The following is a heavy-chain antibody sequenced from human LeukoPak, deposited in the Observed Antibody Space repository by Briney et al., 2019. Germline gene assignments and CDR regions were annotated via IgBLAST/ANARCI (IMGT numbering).Heavy chain of an antibody. J-gene: IGHJ4*02. CDR1: GGSFSSNDYY. V-gene: IGHV4-39*07. D-gene: IGHD6-19*01. Sequence: SETLSLTCSVSGGSFSSNDYYWGWIRQPPGKGLEWIGTMFYNGATKSNPSLSSRVTMSIDTSKNQFSLKLRSVTAADTAVYYCAREARFALPVVGSGDYWGQGTLVTVSS. CDR3: AREARFALPVVGSGDY. CDR2: MFYNGAT.